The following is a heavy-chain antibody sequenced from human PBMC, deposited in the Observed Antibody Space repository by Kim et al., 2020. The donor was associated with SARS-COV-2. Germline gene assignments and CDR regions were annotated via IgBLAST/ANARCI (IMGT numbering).Heavy chain of an antibody. V-gene: IGHV5-51*01. CDR2: IYCDDSDT. CDR1: GYSFTNYW. Sequence: GESLKISCKGSGYSFTNYWIGWVRQMPGKGLEWMGIIYCDDSDTRYSPSFQGQVTVSADKSISTAYLQWNSLKASDTAMYYCARHGTSDFRGIDYWGQGTLVTVSS. J-gene: IGHJ4*02. CDR3: ARHGTSDFRGIDY. D-gene: IGHD1-1*01.